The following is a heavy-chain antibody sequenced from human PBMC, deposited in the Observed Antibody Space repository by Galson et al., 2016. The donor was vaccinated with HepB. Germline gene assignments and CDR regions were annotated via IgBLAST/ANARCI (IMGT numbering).Heavy chain of an antibody. CDR1: GYSINSGYY. J-gene: IGHJ5*02. Sequence: ETLSLTCAVSGYSINSGYYWGWIRQPPGKGLEWIGSVYHSGSTYYNPSLTSRVTISVETSKNQFSLKLTSVTVADTAVYYCVRDELRGTYSSSWYGSGPRWFDPWGQGTLVTVSS. V-gene: IGHV4-38-2*02. CDR2: VYHSGST. D-gene: IGHD6-13*01. CDR3: VRDELRGTYSSSWYGSGPRWFDP.